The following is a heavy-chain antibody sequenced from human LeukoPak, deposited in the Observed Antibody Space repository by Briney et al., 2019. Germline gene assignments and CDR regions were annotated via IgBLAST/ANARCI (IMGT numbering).Heavy chain of an antibody. V-gene: IGHV4-34*01. J-gene: IGHJ5*02. CDR2: INHSGST. D-gene: IGHD2-2*01. CDR3: ARSPRNQLLFRQNWFDP. Sequence: SETLSLTCAVYGGSFSGYYWSWIRQPLGKGLEWIGEINHSGSTNCNPSLKSRVTISVDTSKNQFSLKLSSVTAADTAVYYCARSPRNQLLFRQNWFDPWGQGTLVTVSS. CDR1: GGSFSGYY.